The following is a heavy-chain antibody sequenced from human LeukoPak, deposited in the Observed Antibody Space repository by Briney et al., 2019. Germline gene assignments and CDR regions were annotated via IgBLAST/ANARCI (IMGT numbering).Heavy chain of an antibody. J-gene: IGHJ5*02. V-gene: IGHV1-69*13. D-gene: IGHD5-18*01. Sequence: SVKVSCKASGGTFSSYAISWVRQAPEQGLEWMGGIIPIFGTANYAQKFQGRVTITADESTSTAYMELSSLRSEDTAVYYCARVDTAMVLWFDPWGQGTLVTVSS. CDR2: IIPIFGTA. CDR3: ARVDTAMVLWFDP. CDR1: GGTFSSYA.